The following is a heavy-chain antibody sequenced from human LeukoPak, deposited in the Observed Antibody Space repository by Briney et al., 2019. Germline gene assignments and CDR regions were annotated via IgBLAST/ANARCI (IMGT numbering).Heavy chain of an antibody. Sequence: GGSLRLSCAASGFTFSSYAMSWVRQAPGKGLEWVSYISSSGRTTYYADSVKGRFTISRDNAKNSLYLQMNSLRAEDTAVYYCATLVNYWSFDYWGQGTLVTVSS. CDR2: ISSSGRTT. CDR3: ATLVNYWSFDY. V-gene: IGHV3-48*03. CDR1: GFTFSSYA. D-gene: IGHD1-1*01. J-gene: IGHJ4*02.